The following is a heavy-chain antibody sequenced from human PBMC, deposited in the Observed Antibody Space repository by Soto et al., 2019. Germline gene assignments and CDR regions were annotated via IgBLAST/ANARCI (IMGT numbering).Heavy chain of an antibody. CDR3: AKDRGSGRPYGMDV. Sequence: GGSLRLSCAASGFTFSSYWMHWVRQAPGKGLVWVSRINTDGSSATYADSVKGRFTISRDNSKNTLYLQMNSLRAEDTAVYYCAKDRGSGRPYGMDVWGQGTTVTVSS. V-gene: IGHV3-74*03. CDR2: INTDGSSA. D-gene: IGHD3-10*01. CDR1: GFTFSSYW. J-gene: IGHJ6*02.